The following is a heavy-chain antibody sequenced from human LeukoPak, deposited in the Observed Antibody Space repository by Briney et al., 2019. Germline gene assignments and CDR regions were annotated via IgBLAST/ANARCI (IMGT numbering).Heavy chain of an antibody. D-gene: IGHD2-15*01. CDR2: ISNNGGYT. CDR3: VKQLGYCSDGSCYFPY. CDR1: GFTFSSSA. J-gene: IGHJ4*02. Sequence: GGSLRLSCAASGFTFSSSAMSWVRQAPGKGLEWVSAISNNGGYTYYADSVQGRFTISRDNSKSTLCLQMNSLKAEDTAVYYCVKQLGYCSDGSCYFPYWGQGTLVTVSS. V-gene: IGHV3-23*01.